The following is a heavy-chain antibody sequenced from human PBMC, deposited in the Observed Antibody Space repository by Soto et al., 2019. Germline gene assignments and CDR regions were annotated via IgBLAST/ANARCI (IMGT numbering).Heavy chain of an antibody. CDR2: IDPSDSQT. J-gene: IGHJ4*02. Sequence: PGESLKIYCKGSGYSFAVYWITWVRQKPGKGLEWMGRIDPSDSQTYYSPSFRGHVTISVTKSITTVFLQWSSLRASDTAMYYCARQIYDSDTGPNFQYYFDSWGQGTPVTVSS. CDR1: GYSFAVYW. V-gene: IGHV5-10-1*01. D-gene: IGHD3-22*01. CDR3: ARQIYDSDTGPNFQYYFDS.